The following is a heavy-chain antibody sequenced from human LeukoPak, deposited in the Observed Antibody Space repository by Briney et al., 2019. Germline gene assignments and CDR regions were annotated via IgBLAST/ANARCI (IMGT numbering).Heavy chain of an antibody. D-gene: IGHD3-10*01. V-gene: IGHV3-66*01. CDR1: GFTVSSNY. CDR2: IYGGGGT. J-gene: IGHJ4*02. Sequence: GGSRRLSCAASGFTVSSNYMTWVRQAPGKGLEWVSLIYGGGGTYYADSVKGRFTISRDDSKNTLYLQMNSLRAEDTAVYYCARGRGLPGPLDYWGQGTLVTVSS. CDR3: ARGRGLPGPLDY.